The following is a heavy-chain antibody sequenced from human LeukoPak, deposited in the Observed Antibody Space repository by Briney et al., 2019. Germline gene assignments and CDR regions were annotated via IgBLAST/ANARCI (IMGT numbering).Heavy chain of an antibody. V-gene: IGHV3-21*01. CDR1: GFTFSSYA. J-gene: IGHJ4*02. D-gene: IGHD6-13*01. Sequence: PGGSLRLSCAASGFTFSSYAMHWVRRAPGKGLEWVSSISSSSSYIYYADSVKGRFNISRDNDKNSLYLQMNSLRAEDTAVYYCARDLGGSSSWSPYFDYWGQGTLVTVSS. CDR3: ARDLGGSSSWSPYFDY. CDR2: ISSSSSYI.